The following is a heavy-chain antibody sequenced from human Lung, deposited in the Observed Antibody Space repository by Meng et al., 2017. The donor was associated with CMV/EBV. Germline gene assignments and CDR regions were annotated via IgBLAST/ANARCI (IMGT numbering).Heavy chain of an antibody. D-gene: IGHD3-22*01. CDR3: TRVGTYYYDSSGYYKREEGYFDY. J-gene: IGHJ4*01. CDR2: IRSKAYGGTT. V-gene: IGHV3-49*04. Sequence: GESLKISCIASGFTFGDYAMSWVRQAPGKGVEWVGFIRSKAYGGTTEYAASVKGRSTITRDDSKSIAYLQMNRLKTEDTAVYYCTRVGTYYYDSSGYYKREEGYFDYWGQGTXVTVSS. CDR1: GFTFGDYA.